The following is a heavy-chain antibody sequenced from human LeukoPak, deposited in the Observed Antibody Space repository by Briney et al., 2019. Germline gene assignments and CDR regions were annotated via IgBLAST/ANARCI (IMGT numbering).Heavy chain of an antibody. Sequence: PSETLSLTCAVYGGSFSGYYWSWIRQPPGKGLEWIGEINHSGSTKYNPSLKSRVTISVDTSKNQFSLKLSSVTAADTAVYYCARDAYYYYYYYMDVWGKGTTVTVSS. CDR1: GGSFSGYY. CDR2: INHSGST. J-gene: IGHJ6*03. V-gene: IGHV4-34*01. CDR3: ARDAYYYYYYYMDV.